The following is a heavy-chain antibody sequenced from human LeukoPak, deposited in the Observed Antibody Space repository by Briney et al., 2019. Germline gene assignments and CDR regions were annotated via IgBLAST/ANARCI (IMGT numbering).Heavy chain of an antibody. CDR3: VRVVPAATFDY. V-gene: IGHV1-2*02. CDR1: GYTFTGYY. CDR2: INPNSGGT. Sequence: ASVKVSCKASGYTFTGYYMHWVRQAPGQGLEWMRWINPNSGGTNYAQKFQGRVTMTRDTSISTAYMELSRLRSDDTAVYYCVRVVPAATFDYWGQGTLVTVSS. J-gene: IGHJ4*02. D-gene: IGHD2-2*01.